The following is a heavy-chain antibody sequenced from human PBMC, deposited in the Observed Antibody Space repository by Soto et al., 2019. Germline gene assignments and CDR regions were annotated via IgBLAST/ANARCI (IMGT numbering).Heavy chain of an antibody. D-gene: IGHD6-13*01. V-gene: IGHV4-30-2*05. CDR3: RAAAGTSYYYGMDV. Sequence: SETLSLTCAVSGGSISSGGYSWSWIRQPPGKGLEWIGYIYYSGSTYYNPSLKSRVTISVDTSKNQFSLKLSSVTAADTAVYYCRAAAGTSYYYGMDVWGQGTTVTVSS. J-gene: IGHJ6*02. CDR2: IYYSGST. CDR1: GGSISSGGYS.